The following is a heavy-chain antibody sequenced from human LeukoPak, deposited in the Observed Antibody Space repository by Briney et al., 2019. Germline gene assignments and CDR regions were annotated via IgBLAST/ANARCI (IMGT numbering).Heavy chain of an antibody. Sequence: GGSLRLSCAASGFTFSSYSMNWVRQAPGKGLEWVSSISSSSSYIYYADSVKGRFTISRDNAKNSLYLQMNSLRAEDTAVYYCARLIAAAGYCYYGMDVWGQGTTVTVSS. CDR1: GFTFSSYS. D-gene: IGHD6-13*01. CDR2: ISSSSSYI. J-gene: IGHJ6*02. V-gene: IGHV3-21*01. CDR3: ARLIAAAGYCYYGMDV.